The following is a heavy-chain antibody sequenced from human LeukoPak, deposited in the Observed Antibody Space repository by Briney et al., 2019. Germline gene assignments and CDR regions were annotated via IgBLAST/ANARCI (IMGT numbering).Heavy chain of an antibody. CDR2: INPSGGST. CDR3: ARADHNWNDAFDI. J-gene: IGHJ3*02. V-gene: IGHV1-46*01. D-gene: IGHD1-20*01. CDR1: GYTFTGYY. Sequence: GASVKVSCKASGYTFTGYYMHWVRQAPGQGLEWMGIINPSGGSTSYAQKFQGRVTMTRDTSTSTVYMELSSLRSEDTAVYYCARADHNWNDAFDIWGQGTMVTVSS.